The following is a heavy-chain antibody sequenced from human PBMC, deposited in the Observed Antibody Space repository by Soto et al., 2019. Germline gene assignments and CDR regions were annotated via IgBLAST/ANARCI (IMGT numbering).Heavy chain of an antibody. V-gene: IGHV1-18*01. D-gene: IGHD3-16*01. CDR1: GYTFTSYG. CDR2: ISAYNGNT. J-gene: IGHJ4*02. Sequence: QVQLVQSGAEVKKPGASVKVSCKASGYTFTSYGISWVRQAPGQGLEWMGWISAYNGNTNYAQKLQGRVTMTTDTTNKKAYKEPRGPRTDDTAVYFRARDGGYWGSHWGQGTLVTVSS. CDR3: ARDGGYWGSH.